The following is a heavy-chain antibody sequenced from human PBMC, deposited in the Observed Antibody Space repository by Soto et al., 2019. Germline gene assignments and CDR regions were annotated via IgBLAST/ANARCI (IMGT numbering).Heavy chain of an antibody. Sequence: SETLSLTCTVAGVSIISGDFYWTWIRQPPGKGLEWIGYSYYRGSTYYNPSLKSRVTISVDTSKNQFSLKLSSVTAADPVVYYCAREDILTVQAYGMDVWGQGTTVTVSS. D-gene: IGHD3-9*01. V-gene: IGHV4-30-4*01. CDR2: SYYRGST. J-gene: IGHJ6*02. CDR3: AREDILTVQAYGMDV. CDR1: GVSIISGDFY.